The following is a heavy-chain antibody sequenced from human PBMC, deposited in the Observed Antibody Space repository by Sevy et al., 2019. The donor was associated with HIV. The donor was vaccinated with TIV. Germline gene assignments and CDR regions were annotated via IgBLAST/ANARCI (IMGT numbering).Heavy chain of an antibody. J-gene: IGHJ3*02. Sequence: GGFLRLSCAASGFTFSSYWMSWVRQAPGKGLEWVANIKQDGSEKYYVDSVKGRFTISRDNAKNSLYLQMNSLRAEDTAVYYCARYFRRGAFDIWGQGTMVTVSS. CDR1: GFTFSSYW. V-gene: IGHV3-7*01. CDR3: ARYFRRGAFDI. CDR2: IKQDGSEK.